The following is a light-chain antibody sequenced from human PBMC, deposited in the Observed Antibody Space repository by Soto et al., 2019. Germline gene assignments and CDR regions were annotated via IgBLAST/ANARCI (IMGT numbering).Light chain of an antibody. CDR1: SSDVGSYIY. J-gene: IGLJ3*02. V-gene: IGLV2-14*01. CDR3: SSYTSYSTVV. Sequence: QSALTQPASVSGSPGQSVTISCTGTSSDVGSYIYVSWYQQHPGKAPKLMIYEVSNRPSGVSNRFSGSKSGNTASLTSSGLQAEDEADYYCSSYTSYSTVVFGGGTKLTVL. CDR2: EVS.